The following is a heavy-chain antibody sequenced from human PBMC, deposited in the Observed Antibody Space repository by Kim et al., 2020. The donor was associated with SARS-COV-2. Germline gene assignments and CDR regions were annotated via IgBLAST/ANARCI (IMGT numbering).Heavy chain of an antibody. J-gene: IGHJ4*02. Sequence: SETLSLTCTVSGGSISSSSYYWGWIRQPPGQGLEWIGSIYYSGSTYYNPSLKSRVTISVDTSKNQFSLKLSSVTAADTAVYYCARQYYYGSGSYWPPFYFAYWGQGTLGTVSS. CDR2: IYYSGST. D-gene: IGHD3-10*01. V-gene: IGHV4-39*01. CDR3: ARQYYYGSGSYWPPFYFAY. CDR1: GGSISSSSYY.